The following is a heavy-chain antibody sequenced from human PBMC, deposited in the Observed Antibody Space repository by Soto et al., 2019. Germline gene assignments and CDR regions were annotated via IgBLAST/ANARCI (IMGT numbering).Heavy chain of an antibody. D-gene: IGHD4-17*01. CDR3: SRGGVVDYGDYNT. V-gene: IGHV1-69*02. J-gene: IGHJ5*02. CDR2: IIPILGIP. Sequence: QVNLVQSGAEVRKPGSSVKVSCKTSGATLNNYIIGWVRQAPGQGLEWMGRIIPILGIPNYSQRFQDRLTIPPDRSTSTLYMELSSLRSDDTAIYFCSRGGVVDYGDYNTWGQGTLVTVSS. CDR1: GATLNNYI.